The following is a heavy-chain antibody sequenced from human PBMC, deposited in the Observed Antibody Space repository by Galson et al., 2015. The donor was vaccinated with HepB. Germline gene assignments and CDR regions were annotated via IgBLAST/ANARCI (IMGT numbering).Heavy chain of an antibody. D-gene: IGHD4-23*01. CDR1: GFTVIGNY. CDR2: VYRGGGR. CDR3: AKSNRGLGSGHYGGGYFAL. Sequence: SLRLSCAASGFTVIGNYMAWVRQAPGKGLEWVSVVYRGGGRYYADSVQGRFTIFRDDSKNTLFLQMNSLRVEDTAVYYCAKSNRGLGSGHYGGGYFALWGRGILVTVSS. J-gene: IGHJ2*01. V-gene: IGHV3-66*01.